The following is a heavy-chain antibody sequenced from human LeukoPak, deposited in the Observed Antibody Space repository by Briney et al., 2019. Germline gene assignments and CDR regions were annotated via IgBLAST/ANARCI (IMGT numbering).Heavy chain of an antibody. D-gene: IGHD2-2*01. CDR1: GFTFSSYA. Sequence: GGSLRLSCAASGFTFSSYAMNWVRRAPGKGLEWVSAISGSGDGTYYADPVKGRFTISRDNSKSTLYLQMNTLRAADTAAYYCAKGFRVVVPTAPFDFWGQGTLVTVSS. V-gene: IGHV3-23*01. CDR2: ISGSGDGT. CDR3: AKGFRVVVPTAPFDF. J-gene: IGHJ4*02.